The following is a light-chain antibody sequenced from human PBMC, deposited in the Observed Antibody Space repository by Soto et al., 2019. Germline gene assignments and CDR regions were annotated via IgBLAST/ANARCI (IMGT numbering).Light chain of an antibody. V-gene: IGKV3-20*01. Sequence: EIVLTQSPGTLSLSAGERATLSCRASQSVSSSYLAWYQQKPGQAPRLLIYGASNRATGIPDRFSGSGSGTDFTLTISRLEPEEFAVDYCQQYGSSGTFGQGTKV. CDR1: QSVSSSY. J-gene: IGKJ1*01. CDR2: GAS. CDR3: QQYGSSGT.